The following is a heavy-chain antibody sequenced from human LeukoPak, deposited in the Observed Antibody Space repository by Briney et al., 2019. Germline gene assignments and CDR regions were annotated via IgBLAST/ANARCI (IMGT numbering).Heavy chain of an antibody. CDR2: INHSGST. CDR1: GGSFSGYY. D-gene: IGHD2-2*01. Sequence: SETLSLTCAVYGGSFSGYYWSWIRQPPGKGLEWIGEINHSGSTNYNPSLKSRVTISVDTSKNQFSLKLSSVTAADTAVYYCASGYCSSTSCYYFDYWGQGTPVTVSS. CDR3: ASGYCSSTSCYYFDY. J-gene: IGHJ4*02. V-gene: IGHV4-34*01.